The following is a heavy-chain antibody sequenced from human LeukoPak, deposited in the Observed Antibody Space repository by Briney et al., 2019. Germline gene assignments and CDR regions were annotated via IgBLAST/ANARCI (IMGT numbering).Heavy chain of an antibody. CDR2: ISSSSSYI. V-gene: IGHV3-21*04. Sequence: GGSLRLSSAASGFTFSSYSMNWVRQAPGKGLEWVSSISSSSSYIYYADSVKGRFTISRDNAKNSLYLQMNSLRAEDTAVYYCARWGYTDYAFDYWGQGTLVTVSS. J-gene: IGHJ4*02. D-gene: IGHD4-17*01. CDR1: GFTFSSYS. CDR3: ARWGYTDYAFDY.